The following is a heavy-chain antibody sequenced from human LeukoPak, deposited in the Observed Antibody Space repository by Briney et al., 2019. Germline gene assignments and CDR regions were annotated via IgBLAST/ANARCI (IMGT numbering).Heavy chain of an antibody. D-gene: IGHD6-13*01. Sequence: LGESRKISCKGSGYRFTSYWIGWVRQMPGKGLEWMGIIYPGDSDTRYSPSFQGQVTISADKSISTAYLQWSNLKASDTAMYYCARLAPYSSSWYRGWFDPWGQGTLVSVSS. CDR1: GYRFTSYW. CDR2: IYPGDSDT. V-gene: IGHV5-51*01. J-gene: IGHJ5*02. CDR3: ARLAPYSSSWYRGWFDP.